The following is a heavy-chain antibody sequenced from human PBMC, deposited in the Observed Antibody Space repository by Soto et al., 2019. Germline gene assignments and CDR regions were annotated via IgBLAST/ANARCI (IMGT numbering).Heavy chain of an antibody. D-gene: IGHD3-9*01. CDR2: IWYDGSNK. Sequence: GPLRLSCAASVFTVSSYGMHWVRQAPGKGLEWVAVIWYDGSNKYYADSVKGRFTISRGNSKNTLYLQMNSLRAEDTAVYYCARGLTGTSYYYYGMDVWGQGTTVTASS. CDR1: VFTVSSYG. J-gene: IGHJ6*02. CDR3: ARGLTGTSYYYYGMDV. V-gene: IGHV3-33*01.